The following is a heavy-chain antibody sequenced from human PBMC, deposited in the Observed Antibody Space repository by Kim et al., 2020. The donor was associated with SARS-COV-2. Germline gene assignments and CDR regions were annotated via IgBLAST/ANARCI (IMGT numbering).Heavy chain of an antibody. J-gene: IGHJ5*02. D-gene: IGHD2-15*01. V-gene: IGHV3-30-3*01. Sequence: GGSLRLSCAASGFTFSSYAMHWVRQAPGKGLEWVAVISYDGSNKYYADSVKGRFTTSRDNSKNTLYLQMNSLRAEDTAVYYCAREGTLGYCSGGSCRGNWFDPWGQGTLVTVSS. CDR2: ISYDGSNK. CDR1: GFTFSSYA. CDR3: AREGTLGYCSGGSCRGNWFDP.